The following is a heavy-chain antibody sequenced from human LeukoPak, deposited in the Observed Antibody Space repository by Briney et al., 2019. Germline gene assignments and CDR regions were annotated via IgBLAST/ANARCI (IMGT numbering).Heavy chain of an antibody. CDR3: ARYTSRNDAFDI. Sequence: SQTLSLTCGVYGGSFNTYYWSWIRQPPGKGLEWIGEVNDSGSTNYNPSLKSRVTTLGDASKDQFSLKLTSVTAADTAVYYCARYTSRNDAFDIWGQGTMVTVSS. J-gene: IGHJ3*02. CDR2: VNDSGST. CDR1: GGSFNTYY. D-gene: IGHD6-13*01. V-gene: IGHV4-34*01.